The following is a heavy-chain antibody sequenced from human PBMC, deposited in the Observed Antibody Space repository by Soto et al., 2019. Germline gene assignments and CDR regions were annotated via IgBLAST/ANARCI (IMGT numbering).Heavy chain of an antibody. CDR2: ISYDGSNK. Sequence: QVQLVESGGGVVQPGRSLRLSCAASGFTFSSYAMHWVRQAPGKGLEWVAVISYDGSNKYYADSVKGRFTISRDNSKKKLYLQMNSLRAEDMAVYYCARETGRWLPSYYFDYWGQGTLVTVSS. J-gene: IGHJ4*02. D-gene: IGHD5-12*01. CDR3: ARETGRWLPSYYFDY. V-gene: IGHV3-30-3*01. CDR1: GFTFSSYA.